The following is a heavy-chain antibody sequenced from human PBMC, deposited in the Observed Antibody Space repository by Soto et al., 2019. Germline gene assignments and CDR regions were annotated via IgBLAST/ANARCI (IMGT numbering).Heavy chain of an antibody. V-gene: IGHV4-30-4*02. CDR3: ARGNYYDSSGYYCLAFDI. J-gene: IGHJ3*02. D-gene: IGHD3-22*01. CDR2: IYYSRST. CDR1: GGSISSGDYS. Sequence: PSETLSLTFPVSGGSISSGDYSWSWIRQPPGKGLEWIGYIYYSRSTYYNTSLKSRVTISVDKSKNQFSLKLSSVTAADTSVYYCARGNYYDSSGYYCLAFDIWGQGTMVT.